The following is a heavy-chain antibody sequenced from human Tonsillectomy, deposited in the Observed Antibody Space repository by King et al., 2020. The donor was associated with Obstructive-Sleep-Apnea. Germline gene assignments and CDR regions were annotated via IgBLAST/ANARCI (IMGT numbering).Heavy chain of an antibody. Sequence: VQLQQWGAGLLKPSETLSLTCAVYGGSFSGYYWSWIRQPPGKGLEWIGEINHSGSTNYNPSLKSRVTISVDTSKNQFSLKLSSVTAAETAVYYCAVLRSLDYWGQGTLVTVSS. D-gene: IGHD2/OR15-2a*01. CDR2: INHSGST. CDR1: GGSFSGYY. V-gene: IGHV4-34*01. CDR3: AVLRSLDY. J-gene: IGHJ4*02.